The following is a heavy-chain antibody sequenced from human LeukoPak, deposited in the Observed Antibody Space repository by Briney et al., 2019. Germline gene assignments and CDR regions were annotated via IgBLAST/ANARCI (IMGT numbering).Heavy chain of an antibody. CDR1: GYTFIDYY. J-gene: IGHJ4*02. CDR3: ARVLKRGSSWYYFDY. Sequence: ASVKVSCKASGYTFIDYYMHWVRQAPGQGLEWMGWISPNSGGTNYALKFQGRVTMTRDTSISTVYMEMNRLRSDDTAVYYCARVLKRGSSWYYFDYWGQGTLVTVSS. CDR2: ISPNSGGT. D-gene: IGHD6-13*01. V-gene: IGHV1-2*02.